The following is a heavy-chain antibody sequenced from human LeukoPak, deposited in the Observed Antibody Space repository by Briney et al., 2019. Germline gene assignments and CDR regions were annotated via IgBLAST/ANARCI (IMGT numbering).Heavy chain of an antibody. CDR3: ARAEHHSSGSY. Sequence: PGGSLRLSCAASGFTFSSYRMHRVRQAPGKGLVWVSRINTDGSTTAYADSVKGRFTISRDNAKNTLYLQMNSLGAEDTAVYYCARAEHHSSGSYWGQGTLVTVSS. CDR1: GFTFSSYR. V-gene: IGHV3-74*01. CDR2: INTDGSTT. D-gene: IGHD3-22*01. J-gene: IGHJ4*02.